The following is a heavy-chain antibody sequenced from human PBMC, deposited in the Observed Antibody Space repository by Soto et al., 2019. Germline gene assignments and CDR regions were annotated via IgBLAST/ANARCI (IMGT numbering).Heavy chain of an antibody. Sequence: QVQMGQSGAEVKKPGSSVKVSCKASGGTFRTDSISWVRQAPGQGLEWMGGIIPMFGTANNAQKFQGSVTITADESTSTAYMELSSLRSEYTAGSFCAREIDGYYGMDVCGQGTTVTVAS. J-gene: IGHJ6*02. V-gene: IGHV1-69*12. CDR3: AREIDGYYGMDV. CDR2: IIPMFGTA. CDR1: GGTFRTDS.